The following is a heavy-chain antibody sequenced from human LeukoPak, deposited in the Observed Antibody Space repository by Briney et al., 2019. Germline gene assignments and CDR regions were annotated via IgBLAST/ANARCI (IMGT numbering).Heavy chain of an antibody. CDR3: AKDMRPIVVVPAAMRPDY. J-gene: IGHJ4*02. D-gene: IGHD2-2*01. CDR1: GFTFSSYG. CDR2: IRYDGSNK. Sequence: GGSLRLSCAASGFTFSSYGMHWVRQAPGKGLEWVAFIRYDGSNKYYAGSVKGRFTISRDNSKNTLYLQMNSLRAEDTAVYYCAKDMRPIVVVPAAMRPDYWGQGTLVTVSS. V-gene: IGHV3-30*02.